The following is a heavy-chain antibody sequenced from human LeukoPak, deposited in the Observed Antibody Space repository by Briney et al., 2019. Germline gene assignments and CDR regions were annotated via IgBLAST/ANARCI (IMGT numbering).Heavy chain of an antibody. CDR3: AKDGVAALGPYHFDY. Sequence: GGSLRLSCAASGSSFNRHGMHWVRQAPDKGLEWLSFIWYDGSNEYYVDSVKGRFTISRDNSKNTLYLQMNSLTVEDTAVYYCAKDGVAALGPYHFDYWGQGTLVTVSS. D-gene: IGHD6-13*01. CDR1: GSSFNRHG. J-gene: IGHJ4*02. CDR2: IWYDGSNE. V-gene: IGHV3-30*02.